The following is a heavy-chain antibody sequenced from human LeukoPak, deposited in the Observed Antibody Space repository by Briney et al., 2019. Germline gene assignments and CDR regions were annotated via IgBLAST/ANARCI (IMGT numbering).Heavy chain of an antibody. CDR3: ARESSRYYYDSSGYVY. J-gene: IGHJ4*02. CDR2: ISWNSGSI. V-gene: IGHV3-9*01. Sequence: GRSLRLSCAASGFTFDDYAMPWVRQAPGKGLEWVSGISWNSGSIGYADSVKGRFTISRDNAKNSLYLQMNSLRAEDTAVYYCARESSRYYYDSSGYVYWGQGTLVTVSS. D-gene: IGHD3-22*01. CDR1: GFTFDDYA.